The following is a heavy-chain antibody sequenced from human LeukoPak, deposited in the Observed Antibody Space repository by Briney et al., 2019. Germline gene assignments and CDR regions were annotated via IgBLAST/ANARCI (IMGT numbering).Heavy chain of an antibody. V-gene: IGHV4-34*01. Sequence: PSETLSLTCAVYGGSFSGYYWSWIRQPSGKGLEWIGEINHSGSTNYNPSLKSRVTISVDTSKNQFSLKLSSVTAADTAVYYCARALIVVVPAAIPAYYYYGMDVWGQGTTVAVSS. J-gene: IGHJ6*02. CDR1: GGSFSGYY. D-gene: IGHD2-2*01. CDR3: ARALIVVVPAAIPAYYYYGMDV. CDR2: INHSGST.